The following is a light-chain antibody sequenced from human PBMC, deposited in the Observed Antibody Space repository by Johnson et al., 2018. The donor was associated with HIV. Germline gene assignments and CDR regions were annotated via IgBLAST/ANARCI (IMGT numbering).Light chain of an antibody. Sequence: HSVLTQPPSVSAAPGQKVTISCFGSDSNIGNNYVSWYQQVPGTAPKLLIYDNDKRPSGIPDRFSGSKSGTSATLGITGLQTGDEADYYCETWDSSPRGGFGTGTKVTVL. CDR2: DND. CDR3: ETWDSSPRGG. J-gene: IGLJ1*01. CDR1: DSNIGNNY. V-gene: IGLV1-51*01.